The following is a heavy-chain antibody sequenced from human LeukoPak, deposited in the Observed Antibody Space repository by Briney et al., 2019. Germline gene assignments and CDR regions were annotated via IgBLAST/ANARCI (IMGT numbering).Heavy chain of an antibody. CDR1: GFTFSDYY. CDR2: ISSSGSTI. V-gene: IGHV3-11*01. D-gene: IGHD3-16*02. J-gene: IGHJ4*02. Sequence: GGSLRLSCAASGFTFSDYYMSWIRQAPGKVLEWVSYISSSGSTIYYADSVKGRFTISRDNAKNSLYLQMNSLRAEDTAVYYCAKRFTFGGVIVTPDLDYWGQGTLVTVSS. CDR3: AKRFTFGGVIVTPDLDY.